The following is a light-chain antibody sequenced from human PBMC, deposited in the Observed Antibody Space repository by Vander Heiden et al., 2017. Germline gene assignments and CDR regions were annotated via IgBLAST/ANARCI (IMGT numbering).Light chain of an antibody. CDR3: QQYNNWPLT. CDR1: QSVSSN. Sequence: EIVMTQSPATLSASPAERLTLSCRASQSVSSNLAWYQQKPGQAPRLLIYGASTRATGIPARFSGSGSGTEFTLTISSLQSEDFAVYYCQQYNNWPLTFGGGTKVEIK. CDR2: GAS. V-gene: IGKV3-15*01. J-gene: IGKJ4*01.